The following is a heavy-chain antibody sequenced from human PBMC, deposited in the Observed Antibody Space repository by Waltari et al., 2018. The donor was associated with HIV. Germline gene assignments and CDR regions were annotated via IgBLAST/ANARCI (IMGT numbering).Heavy chain of an antibody. D-gene: IGHD2-21*01. J-gene: IGHJ4*02. V-gene: IGHV4-38-2*02. CDR3: ASTYSDLLEGWYFDF. Sequence: QVQLQESGPGLVKPSETLSLTCSVSDYSITSGYYWGWIRQSPGRGLEWIGSISHIGTTVYSPSLKSRITLFRNTSKNQFFRKLSSATAADTAVYYCASTYSDLLEGWYFDFWGQGRLVTVSS. CDR2: ISHIGTT. CDR1: DYSITSGYY.